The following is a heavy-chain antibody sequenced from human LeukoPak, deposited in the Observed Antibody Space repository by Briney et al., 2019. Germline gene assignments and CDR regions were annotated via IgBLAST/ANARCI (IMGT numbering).Heavy chain of an antibody. D-gene: IGHD2-8*01. J-gene: IGHJ4*02. CDR3: AGHVWRLPDY. V-gene: IGHV4-39*01. CDR1: GGSISSSSYY. Sequence: PSETLSLTCTVSGGSISSSSYYWGWIRQPPGKGLEWIGSIYYSGSTYYNPSLKSRVTISVDTSKNQFSLKLSSVTAADTAVYYCAGHVWRLPDYWGQGTLVTVSS. CDR2: IYYSGST.